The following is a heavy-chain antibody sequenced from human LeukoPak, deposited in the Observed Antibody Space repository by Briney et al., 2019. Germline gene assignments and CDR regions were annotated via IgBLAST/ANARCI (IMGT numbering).Heavy chain of an antibody. CDR3: ARCPPGGSYACVH. D-gene: IGHD1-26*01. V-gene: IGHV1-69*05. CDR1: GGTFSSYA. CDR2: IIPIFGTA. J-gene: IGHJ4*02. Sequence: GASVKVSCKASGGTFSSYAISWVRQAPGQGLEWMGGIIPIFGTANYAQKFQGRVTITTDESTSTAYMELSSLRSEDTAVYYCARCPPGGSYACVHWGQGTLVTVSS.